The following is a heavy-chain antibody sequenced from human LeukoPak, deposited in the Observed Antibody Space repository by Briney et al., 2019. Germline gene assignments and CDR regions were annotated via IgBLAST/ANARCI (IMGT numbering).Heavy chain of an antibody. CDR2: IYYSGST. CDR3: AREGDRYSYGSFDY. D-gene: IGHD5-18*01. Sequence: PSETLSLTCTVSGGSISSYYWSWIRQPPGKGLEWIGYIYYSGSTNYNPSLKSRVTISVDTSKNQFSLKLSSVTAADTAVYYCAREGDRYSYGSFDYWGQGTLVTVSS. V-gene: IGHV4-59*01. CDR1: GGSISSYY. J-gene: IGHJ4*02.